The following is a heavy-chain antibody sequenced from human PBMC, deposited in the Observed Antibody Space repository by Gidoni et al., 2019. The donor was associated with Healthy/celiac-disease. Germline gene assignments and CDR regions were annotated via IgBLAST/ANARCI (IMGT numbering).Heavy chain of an antibody. CDR1: GGSFSGYY. CDR3: ARAPNAGYSSSWYPVQRRNWFDP. V-gene: IGHV4-34*01. Sequence: QVQLQQWGAGLLTPSETLSLTCAVYGGSFSGYYWSWIRQPPGKGLEWIGEINHSGSPNYNPSLKSRVTISVDTSKNQFSLKLSSVTAADTAVYYCARAPNAGYSSSWYPVQRRNWFDPWGQGTLVTVSS. CDR2: INHSGSP. J-gene: IGHJ5*02. D-gene: IGHD6-13*01.